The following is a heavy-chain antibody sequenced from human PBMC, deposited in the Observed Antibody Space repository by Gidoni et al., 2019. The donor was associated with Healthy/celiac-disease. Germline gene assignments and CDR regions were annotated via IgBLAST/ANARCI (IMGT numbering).Heavy chain of an antibody. CDR3: ATGGDSIAAAGIYMDV. CDR1: GYSFTSYW. D-gene: IGHD6-13*01. J-gene: IGHJ6*03. CDR2: IDPSDSYA. Sequence: EVQLVQSGAEVKKPGESLRISCKGSGYSFTSYWISWVRQMPGKGLEWMGRIDPSDSYANYSPSFQGHVTISADKSISTAYLQWSSLKASDTAMYYCATGGDSIAAAGIYMDVWGKGTTVTVSS. V-gene: IGHV5-10-1*03.